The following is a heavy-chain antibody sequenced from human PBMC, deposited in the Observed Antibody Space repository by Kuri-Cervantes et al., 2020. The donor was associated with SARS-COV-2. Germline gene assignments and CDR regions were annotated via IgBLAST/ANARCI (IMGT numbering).Heavy chain of an antibody. V-gene: IGHV3-53*01. CDR3: AIAAAEFFDY. J-gene: IGHJ4*02. CDR1: GFTVSSNY. Sequence: GGSLSLTCAASGFTVSSNYMSWVRQAPGKGLEWVSVIYSGGSTYYADSVKGRFTISRDNSKNTLYLQMNSLRAEDTAVYYCAIAAAEFFDYWGQGTLVTVSS. CDR2: IYSGGST. D-gene: IGHD6-13*01.